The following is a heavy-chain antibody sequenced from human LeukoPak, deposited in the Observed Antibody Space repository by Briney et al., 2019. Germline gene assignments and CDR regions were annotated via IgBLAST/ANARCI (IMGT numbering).Heavy chain of an antibody. D-gene: IGHD2-15*01. Sequence: GGSLRLSCAASGFTFSSAWMSWVRQAPGKGLEWVGRIKSKTYGGTTEYAASVKGRFTISRDDSKNIAYLQMNSLKTEDTAMYYCPRAHCSGGTCYGNDAFDIWGQGTMVTVSS. J-gene: IGHJ3*02. CDR2: IKSKTYGGTT. CDR3: PRAHCSGGTCYGNDAFDI. V-gene: IGHV3-15*01. CDR1: GFTFSSAW.